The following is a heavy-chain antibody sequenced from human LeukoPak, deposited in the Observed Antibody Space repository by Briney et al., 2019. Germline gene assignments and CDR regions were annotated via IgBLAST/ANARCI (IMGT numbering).Heavy chain of an antibody. J-gene: IGHJ6*02. V-gene: IGHV3-74*01. D-gene: IGHD3-3*01. Sequence: GGSLRLSCAASRFTFSSYWMHWVRQAPGKGLVWVSRINSDGSSTSYADSVKGRFTISRDNAKNTLYLQMNSLRAEDTAVYYCAREHYDFWSGFYYYYYGMDVWGQGTTVTVSS. CDR3: AREHYDFWSGFYYYYYGMDV. CDR1: RFTFSSYW. CDR2: INSDGSST.